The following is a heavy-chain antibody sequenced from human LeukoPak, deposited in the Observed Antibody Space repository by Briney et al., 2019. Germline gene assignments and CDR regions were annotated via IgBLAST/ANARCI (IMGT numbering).Heavy chain of an antibody. V-gene: IGHV3-21*01. Sequence: GGSLRLSCAVSGFTFSTYSMNWVRQAPGKGLEWVSSFSSSSYYIYYADSVKGRYTISRDNAKNSLYLQMNSLRAEDTAVYYGARDWVTGGYGFDYWGQGTLVTVSS. J-gene: IGHJ4*02. CDR1: GFTFSTYS. D-gene: IGHD2-8*02. CDR3: ARDWVTGGYGFDY. CDR2: FSSSSYYI.